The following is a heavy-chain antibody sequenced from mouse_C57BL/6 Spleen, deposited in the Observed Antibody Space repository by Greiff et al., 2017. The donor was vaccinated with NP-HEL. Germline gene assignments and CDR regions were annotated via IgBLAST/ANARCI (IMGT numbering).Heavy chain of an antibody. V-gene: IGHV5-17*01. Sequence: EVKLVESGGGLVKPGGSLTLSCAASGFTFSDYGMHWVRQAPEKGLEWVAYISSGSSTIYYADTVKGRFTISSDNAKNTLFLQMTSRRSEDTAMYYCARRGTTVVASRTMDDWGQGTSVTVSS. CDR2: ISSGSSTI. D-gene: IGHD1-1*01. CDR3: ARRGTTVVASRTMDD. CDR1: GFTFSDYG. J-gene: IGHJ4*01.